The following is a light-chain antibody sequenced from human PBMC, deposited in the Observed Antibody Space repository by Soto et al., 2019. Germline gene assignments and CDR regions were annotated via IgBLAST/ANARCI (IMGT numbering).Light chain of an antibody. J-gene: IGKJ2*01. V-gene: IGKV1-5*01. CDR3: QQYNSYSPYT. CDR1: QTISNW. CDR2: DAS. Sequence: DIQMTQSPSTLSASVGDRVTITCRASQTISNWLAWYQQKPGKAPKLVIYDASSLEGWVPSRFSGSGSGTEFTLTISSLQPDDFATYYCQQYNSYSPYTFGQGTKLEIK.